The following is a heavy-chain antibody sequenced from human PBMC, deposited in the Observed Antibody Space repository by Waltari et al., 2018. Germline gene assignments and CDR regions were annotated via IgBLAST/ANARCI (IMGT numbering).Heavy chain of an antibody. J-gene: IGHJ4*02. V-gene: IGHV4-39*02. CDR2: IYYSGST. CDR3: ARDRGYCSCGSCYSLFDY. CDR1: GGSISSSSYY. D-gene: IGHD2-15*01. Sequence: QLQLQESGPGLVKPSETLSLTCTVSGGSISSSSYYWGWIRQPPGKGLEWIGSIYYSGSTYYNPSLKSRVTISVDTSKNQFSLKLSSVTAADTAVYYCARDRGYCSCGSCYSLFDYWGQGTLVTVSS.